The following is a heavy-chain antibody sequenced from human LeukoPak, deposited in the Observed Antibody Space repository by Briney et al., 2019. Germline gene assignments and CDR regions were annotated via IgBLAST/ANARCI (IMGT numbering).Heavy chain of an antibody. CDR2: ISGSGGST. V-gene: IGHV3-23*01. Sequence: GGSLRLSCAASGFTFSSYAMNWVRQAPGKGLEWVSGISGSGGSTYYADSVKGRFTISRDNSKNTLYLQINSLRAEDTAIYYCAKDWAVAGTNYFDYWGQGTLVTVSS. D-gene: IGHD6-19*01. CDR1: GFTFSSYA. J-gene: IGHJ4*02. CDR3: AKDWAVAGTNYFDY.